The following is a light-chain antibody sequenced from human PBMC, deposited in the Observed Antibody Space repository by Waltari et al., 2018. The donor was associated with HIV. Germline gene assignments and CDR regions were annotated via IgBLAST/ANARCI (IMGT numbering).Light chain of an antibody. Sequence: QPVLTQPPSASGPPGQRVIISCSGSSSNIGRHAVSWYQHLPGATPTLLIFGTNQRSAGVPHRFSGSKSATSASLAISGLRSVDEADYSCAAWDDSLDGPVFGGGTKLTVL. V-gene: IGLV1-44*01. CDR3: AAWDDSLDGPV. CDR2: GTN. CDR1: SSNIGRHA. J-gene: IGLJ2*01.